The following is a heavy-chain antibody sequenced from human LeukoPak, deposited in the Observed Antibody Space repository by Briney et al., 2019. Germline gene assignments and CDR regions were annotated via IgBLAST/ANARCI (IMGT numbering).Heavy chain of an antibody. J-gene: IGHJ4*02. CDR2: TYSRSIWYH. CDR1: GDSVSSNAVT. D-gene: IGHD5-18*01. CDR3: ARSPNDGYIVFDY. V-gene: IGHV6-1*01. Sequence: PSQTLSLTCDISGDSVSSNAVTWSWIRRSPSRGLEWLGRTYSRSIWYHEYAVSVKGRITIIADTSRNQLSLHLKSVTPDDTAVYYCARSPNDGYIVFDYWGQGTPVAVSS.